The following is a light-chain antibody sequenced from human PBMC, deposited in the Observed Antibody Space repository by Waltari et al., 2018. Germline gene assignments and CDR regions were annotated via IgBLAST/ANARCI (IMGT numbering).Light chain of an antibody. CDR1: QSLLDSNGYNY. V-gene: IGKV2-28*01. CDR3: MEALQSVT. J-gene: IGKJ5*01. Sequence: DIVMTQSPPSLPVTPGEPAAISCRSSQSLLDSNGYNYLDWYLQKPGQSPQILIYLGSNRASGVPDRFSGSGSGTDFTLKISRVEAEDAGVYCCMEALQSVTFGQGTRLEIK. CDR2: LGS.